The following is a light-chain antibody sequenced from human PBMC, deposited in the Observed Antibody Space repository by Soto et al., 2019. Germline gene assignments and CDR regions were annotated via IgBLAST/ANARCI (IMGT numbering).Light chain of an antibody. CDR2: GAS. J-gene: IGKJ1*01. CDR3: QQYGSSPLA. CDR1: QSVSSSY. V-gene: IGKV3-20*01. Sequence: EIVLTQSPGTLSLSPGERATLSCRASQSVSSSYLAWYQQNPGQAPRLLVYGASSRATGIPDRFSGSGSGTDFTLTISRLEPEDFALYYCQQYGSSPLALGQGTKVEIK.